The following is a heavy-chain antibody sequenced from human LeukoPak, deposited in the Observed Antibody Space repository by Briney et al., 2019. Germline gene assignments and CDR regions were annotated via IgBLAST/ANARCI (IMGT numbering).Heavy chain of an antibody. D-gene: IGHD3-3*01. Sequence: VASVKVSCKASGYTFTGYYMHWVRQAPGQGLEWMGRINPNSGGTNYAQKFQGRVTMTRGTSISTAYMELSRLRSDDTAVYYCARGRLRFLEWSSLFDPWGQGTLVTVSS. CDR3: ARGRLRFLEWSSLFDP. V-gene: IGHV1-2*06. CDR1: GYTFTGYY. J-gene: IGHJ5*02. CDR2: INPNSGGT.